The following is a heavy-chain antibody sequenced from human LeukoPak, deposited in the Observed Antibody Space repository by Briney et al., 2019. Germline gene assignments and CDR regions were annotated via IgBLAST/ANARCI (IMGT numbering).Heavy chain of an antibody. CDR3: ARRSGNSGSYYLAFDI. J-gene: IGHJ3*02. V-gene: IGHV1-69*13. CDR1: GGTFSSYA. Sequence: SVKVSCKASGGTFSSYAISWVRQAPRQGLEWMGGIIPIFGTANYAQKFQGRVTIIADESTSTAYMELSSLRSEDTAVYYCARRSGNSGSYYLAFDIWGQGTMVTVSS. CDR2: IIPIFGTA. D-gene: IGHD1-26*01.